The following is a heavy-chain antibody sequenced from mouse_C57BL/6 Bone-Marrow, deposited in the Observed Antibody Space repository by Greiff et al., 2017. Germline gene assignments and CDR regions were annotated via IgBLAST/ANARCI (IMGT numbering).Heavy chain of an antibody. D-gene: IGHD2-1*01. Sequence: VKLQQSGPGLVQPSQSLSITCTVSGFSLTSYGVHWVRQSPGKGLEWLGVIWSGGSTDYNAAFISRLSISKDNSKSHVFFKMNSLQADDTAIYYCARDGNFLWYFDVWGTGTTVTVSS. CDR2: IWSGGST. V-gene: IGHV2-2*01. CDR1: GFSLTSYG. CDR3: ARDGNFLWYFDV. J-gene: IGHJ1*03.